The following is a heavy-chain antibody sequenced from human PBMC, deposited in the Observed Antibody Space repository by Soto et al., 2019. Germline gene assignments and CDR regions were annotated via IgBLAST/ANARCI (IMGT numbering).Heavy chain of an antibody. CDR1: GVSFNEYY. J-gene: IGHJ5*02. D-gene: IGHD3-3*01. V-gene: IGHV4-34*01. Sequence: ASETLSLTCAVYGVSFNEYYWSWVRQPPGKGLEWIGEINHSGSTNYSPSLKSRASISVDTSKNQFSLKLSSVTAADTGVYYCAGFFGYRYGRVDPWGQGTLVTVSS. CDR2: INHSGST. CDR3: AGFFGYRYGRVDP.